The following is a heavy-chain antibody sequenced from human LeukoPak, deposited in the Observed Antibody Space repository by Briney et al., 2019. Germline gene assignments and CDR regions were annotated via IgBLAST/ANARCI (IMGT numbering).Heavy chain of an antibody. Sequence: ASVKVSCKASGGTFSSYAIGWVRQAPGQGLEWMGGIIPIFDTANYAQKFQGRVTITTDESTSTAYMEPSSLRSEDTAVYYCARAISSGTPDIVATTIGDYFDYWGQGTLVTVSS. CDR3: ARAISSGTPDIVATTIGDYFDY. V-gene: IGHV1-69*05. CDR2: IIPIFDTA. D-gene: IGHD5-12*01. J-gene: IGHJ4*02. CDR1: GGTFSSYA.